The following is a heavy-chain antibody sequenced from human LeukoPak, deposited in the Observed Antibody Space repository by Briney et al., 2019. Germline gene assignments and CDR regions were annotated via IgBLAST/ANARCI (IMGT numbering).Heavy chain of an antibody. V-gene: IGHV1-69*16. CDR1: GGTFSSYT. CDR2: VLPLLGTP. J-gene: IGHJ3*02. CDR3: ARAQGNDAFGI. D-gene: IGHD3-10*01. Sequence: SVKVSCKAYGGTFSSYTVGWVRQAPGQGLEWMGGVLPLLGTPSYAQKFQGRLTITTDESTSTVYLELSSLRSADTAVYYCARAQGNDAFGIWGQGTMVTVSS.